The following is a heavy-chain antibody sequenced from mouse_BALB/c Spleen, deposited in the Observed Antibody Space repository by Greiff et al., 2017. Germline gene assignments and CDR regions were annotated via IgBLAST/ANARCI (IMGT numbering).Heavy chain of an antibody. V-gene: IGHV5-6*02. D-gene: IGHD2-3*01. CDR1: GFTFSSYG. CDR3: ARDDGSLYHFDY. J-gene: IGHJ2*01. Sequence: EVMLVESGGDLVKPGGSLKLSCAASGFTFSSYGMSWVRQTPDKRLEWVATISDGGSYTYYPDSVKGRFTISRDNAKNNLYLQMSSLKSEDTAMYYCARDDGSLYHFDYWGQGTTLTVSS. CDR2: ISDGGSYT.